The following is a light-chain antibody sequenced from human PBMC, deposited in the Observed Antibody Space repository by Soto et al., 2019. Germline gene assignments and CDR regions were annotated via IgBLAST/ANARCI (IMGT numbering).Light chain of an antibody. V-gene: IGLV1-51*01. CDR2: DDN. J-gene: IGLJ1*01. CDR3: GSWDSSLSAYV. CDR1: SSHIGGNS. Sequence: QSVLTQPPSVSAAPGQKVTISCSRSSSHIGGNSVSWYQQLPSTAPNLLIYDDNKRPSGIPDRFCGSKSGTSATLGITGFQTGDEADYYCGSWDSSLSAYVFGTGTKVTVL.